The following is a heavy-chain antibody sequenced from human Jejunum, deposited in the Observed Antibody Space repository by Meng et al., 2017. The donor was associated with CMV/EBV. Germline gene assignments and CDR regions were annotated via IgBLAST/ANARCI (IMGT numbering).Heavy chain of an antibody. CDR1: GGSISSGDYY. CDR3: ASYYYDASGHNWFDA. J-gene: IGHJ5*02. V-gene: IGHV4-30-4*08. D-gene: IGHD3-22*01. CDR2: ISYSGGT. Sequence: GGSISSGDYYWSWVRQAPGKGLGWIGYISYSGGTYYNPSLKTRITISIDTSKAQFSLKMSSVTAADTAVYYCASYYYDASGHNWFDAWGRGILVTVSS.